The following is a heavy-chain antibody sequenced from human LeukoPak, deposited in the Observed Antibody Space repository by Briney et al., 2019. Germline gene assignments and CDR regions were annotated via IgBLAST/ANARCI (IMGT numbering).Heavy chain of an antibody. V-gene: IGHV4-34*01. Sequence: SETLSLTCAVYGGSFSGHYWSWIRQSPGKGLEWIGEIIDTGTTNYNPSLKSRVSISVDTSKNQFSLELTSLIAADTAFYYCARGDPSRYCSGGSCYSVQPRFDYWGQGTLVTVSS. J-gene: IGHJ4*02. CDR2: IIDTGTT. D-gene: IGHD2-15*01. CDR3: ARGDPSRYCSGGSCYSVQPRFDY. CDR1: GGSFSGHY.